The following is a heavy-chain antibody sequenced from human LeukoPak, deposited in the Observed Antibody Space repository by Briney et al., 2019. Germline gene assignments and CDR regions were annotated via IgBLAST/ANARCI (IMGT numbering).Heavy chain of an antibody. J-gene: IGHJ4*02. D-gene: IGHD2-2*02. V-gene: IGHV3-23*01. CDR3: ASAGPDPYPFDY. CDR1: GFTFSSYA. CDR2: ISGSGGST. Sequence: GGSLRLSCTASGFTFSSYAMSWVRQAPGKGLEWVSSISGSGGSTYYADSVKGRFTISRDNSKNTLYLQMNSLRAEDTALYYCASAGPDPYPFDYWGQGTLVTVSS.